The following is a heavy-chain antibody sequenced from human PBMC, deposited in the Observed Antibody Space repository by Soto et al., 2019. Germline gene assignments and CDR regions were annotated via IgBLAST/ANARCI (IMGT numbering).Heavy chain of an antibody. CDR1: GFIFSDYT. CDR3: ARDHGGSTWFVGVYYFFGMDV. CDR2: ISSSGDAI. J-gene: IGHJ6*02. Sequence: EVQLVESGGDLVQPGGSLRLSCAASGFIFSDYTMTWVRQAPGRGLEFVSHISSSGDAIFYAESVKGRFTVSRDNAKNSLYLQMNSLRDGETAVYFCARDHGGSTWFVGVYYFFGMDVWGQGTAVTVSS. D-gene: IGHD6-13*01. V-gene: IGHV3-48*02.